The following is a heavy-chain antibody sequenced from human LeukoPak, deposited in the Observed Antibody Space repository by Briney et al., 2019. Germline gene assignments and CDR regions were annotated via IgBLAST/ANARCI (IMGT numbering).Heavy chain of an antibody. Sequence: PGGSLRLSCATSGFTFGDYWMSWVRQAPGKGLEWVANMNQDGSEKYYVDSVKGRFTISRDNAKNSLYLQMNNLRAEDTAVYYCARGGELLRPADYWGQGTLVTVSS. D-gene: IGHD3-22*01. CDR1: GFTFGDYW. J-gene: IGHJ4*02. V-gene: IGHV3-7*03. CDR3: ARGGELLRPADY. CDR2: MNQDGSEK.